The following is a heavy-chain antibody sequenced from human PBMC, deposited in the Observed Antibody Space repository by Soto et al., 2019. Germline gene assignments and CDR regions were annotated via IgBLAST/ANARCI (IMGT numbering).Heavy chain of an antibody. Sequence: ETLSLTCNVSGGSIDRSNYYWDWLRQPPGKGLEWIGTTYYNGNAYYNPSLKSRVSMSVDTSKNQFSLKLVSVTAADTAVYYCARHFVAVVIKGWGYWGQG. CDR1: GGSIDRSNYY. CDR2: TYYNGNA. D-gene: IGHD3-10*01. V-gene: IGHV4-39*01. CDR3: ARHFVAVVIKGWGY. J-gene: IGHJ4*02.